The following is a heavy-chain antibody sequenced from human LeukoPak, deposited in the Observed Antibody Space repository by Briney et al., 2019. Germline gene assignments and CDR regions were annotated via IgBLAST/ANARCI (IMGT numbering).Heavy chain of an antibody. V-gene: IGHV4-34*01. CDR3: ARGLYSSGGLYGY. CDR1: GGSLSGYY. CDR2: INHGGST. J-gene: IGHJ4*02. Sequence: SETLSLTCAVYGGSLSGYYWSWIRQSPGKGLEWIGEINHGGSTNYNPSLKSRVTISVDTSKNQFSLKLSSVTAADTAVYYCARGLYSSGGLYGYWGQGTLVTVSS. D-gene: IGHD6-19*01.